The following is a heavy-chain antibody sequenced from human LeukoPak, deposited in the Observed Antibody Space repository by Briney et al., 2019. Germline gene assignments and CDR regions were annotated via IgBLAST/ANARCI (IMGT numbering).Heavy chain of an antibody. D-gene: IGHD3-10*01. V-gene: IGHV4-31*03. Sequence: SQTLSLTCTVSGGSLSSGVYYWSWIRHHPGKGLEWIGYIYYSGRTYYNPSLKSRVTISVDTSKNQFPLKLSSVTAADTAVYYCAGAPLLLWFGESINYFDYWGQGTLVTVSS. CDR1: GGSLSSGVYY. CDR2: IYYSGRT. J-gene: IGHJ4*02. CDR3: AGAPLLLWFGESINYFDY.